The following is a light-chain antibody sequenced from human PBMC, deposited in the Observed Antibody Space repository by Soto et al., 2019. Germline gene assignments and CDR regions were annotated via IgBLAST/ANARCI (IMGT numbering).Light chain of an antibody. V-gene: IGKV1-5*01. J-gene: IGKJ4*01. CDR3: QQYDNYPLT. CDR1: QGVRSW. CDR2: DAS. Sequence: DIQMTQSPSTLSASVGDRVTITCRASQGVRSWLAWYQQKPGRAPKFLIYDASSLESGVPSRFSGSGSGTEFTLTISNLQPDDFATYYCQQYDNYPLTFGGGTKVDIK.